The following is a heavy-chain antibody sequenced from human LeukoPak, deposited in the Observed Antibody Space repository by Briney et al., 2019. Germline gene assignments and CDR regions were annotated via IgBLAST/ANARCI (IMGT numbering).Heavy chain of an antibody. D-gene: IGHD3-22*01. CDR2: IKQDGSEK. CDR3: ARGPVVVITEEPIDY. CDR1: GFTFSSYW. J-gene: IGHJ4*02. Sequence: PGGSLTLSCAASGFTFSSYWMSWVRQAPGKGLEWVANIKQDGSEKYYVDSVKGRFTISRDNAKNSLYLQMNSLRAEDTAVYYCARGPVVVITEEPIDYWGQGTLVTVSS. V-gene: IGHV3-7*01.